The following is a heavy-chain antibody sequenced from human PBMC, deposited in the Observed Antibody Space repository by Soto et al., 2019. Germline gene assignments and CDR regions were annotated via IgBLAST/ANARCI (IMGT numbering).Heavy chain of an antibody. Sequence: PGGSLRLSCAASGFTFSSYAMSWVRQASGKGLEWVSAISGSGGSTYYADSVKGRFTISRDNSKNTLYLQMNSLRAEDPAVYYCVGGPPGAYDYWGQGTLVTVSS. V-gene: IGHV3-23*01. CDR3: VGGPPGAYDY. CDR2: ISGSGGST. J-gene: IGHJ4*02. CDR1: GFTFSSYA. D-gene: IGHD3-10*01.